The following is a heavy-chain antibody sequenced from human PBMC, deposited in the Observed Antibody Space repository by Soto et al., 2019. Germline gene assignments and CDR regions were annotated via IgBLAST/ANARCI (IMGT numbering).Heavy chain of an antibody. CDR1: GGTFSSYA. CDR3: ARAPRSSGYAP. J-gene: IGHJ5*02. V-gene: IGHV1-69*05. CDR2: IIPIFGTA. D-gene: IGHD6-13*01. Sequence: GASVKVSCTASGGTFSSYAISWVRQAPGQGLEWMGGIIPIFGTANYAQKLQGRVTMTTDTSTSTAYMELRSLRSDDTAVYYCARAPRSSGYAPGGQGTLVTVSS.